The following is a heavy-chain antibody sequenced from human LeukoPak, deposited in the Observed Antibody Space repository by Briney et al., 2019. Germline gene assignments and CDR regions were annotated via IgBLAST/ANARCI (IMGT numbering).Heavy chain of an antibody. J-gene: IGHJ4*02. CDR2: ISSGDST. V-gene: IGHV3-53*01. D-gene: IGHD6-25*01. Sequence: PGGSLRLSCAASGFTVNNKYMNWVRQAPGKGLEWVSVISSGDSTYYADSVKGRFTISRDNSKNTLYLQMNSLRVEDTAVYYCGRDLIGTAASWDSWGQETLVTVSS. CDR1: GFTVNNKY. CDR3: GRDLIGTAASWDS.